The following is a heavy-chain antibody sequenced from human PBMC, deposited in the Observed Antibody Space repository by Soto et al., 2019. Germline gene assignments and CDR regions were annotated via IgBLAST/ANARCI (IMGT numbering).Heavy chain of an antibody. CDR1: GFTVSSNY. J-gene: IGHJ6*02. Sequence: PGGSLRLSCAASGFTVSSNYMSWVRQAPGKGLEWVSVIYSGGSTYYADSVKGRFTISRDNSKNTLYLQMNSLRAEDTAVYYCASGTEMALYYYYYYGMDLWGQGTTVTVSS. V-gene: IGHV3-53*01. CDR3: ASGTEMALYYYYYYGMDL. CDR2: IYSGGST.